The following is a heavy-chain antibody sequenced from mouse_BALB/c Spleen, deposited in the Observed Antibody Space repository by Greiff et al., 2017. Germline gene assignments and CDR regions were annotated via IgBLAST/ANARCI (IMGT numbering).Heavy chain of an antibody. CDR1: GFTFSCFG. J-gene: IGHJ2*01. CDR3: AREDGYYCDY. V-gene: IGHV5-17*02. Sequence: EVTLVESGGGLVQPGGSRKLSCAASGFTFSCFGMHWVRQAPEKGLEWVAYISSGSSTIYYADTVKGRFTISRDNPKNTLFLQMTSLRSEDTAMYYCAREDGYYCDYWGQGTTLTVAS. CDR2: ISSGSSTI. D-gene: IGHD2-3*01.